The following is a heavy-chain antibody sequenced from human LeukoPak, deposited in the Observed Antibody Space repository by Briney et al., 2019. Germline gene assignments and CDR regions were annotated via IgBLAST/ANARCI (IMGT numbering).Heavy chain of an antibody. CDR3: ARDLTVTPKSYGMDV. CDR2: IIPILGIA. J-gene: IGHJ6*02. D-gene: IGHD4-17*01. CDR1: GGTFSSYA. V-gene: IGHV1-69*04. Sequence: SVKVSCKASGGTFSSYAISWVRQAPGQGLEWMGRIIPILGIANYAQKFQGRVTITADKSTSTAYMELSSLRSEDTAVYYCARDLTVTPKSYGMDVWGQGTTVTVSS.